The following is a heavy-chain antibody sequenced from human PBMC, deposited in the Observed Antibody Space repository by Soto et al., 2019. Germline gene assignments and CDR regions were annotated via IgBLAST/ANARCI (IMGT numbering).Heavy chain of an antibody. CDR1: GYTFTSYG. CDR2: ISAYNGNT. Sequence: ASVKVSCKASGYTFTSYGISWVRQAPGQGLEWMGWISAYNGNTNYAQKLQGRVTMTTDTSTSTAYMELRSLRSDDTAVYYCVRDKGYSCARRNLHAYRSQGSLVPGSS. J-gene: IGHJ4*02. CDR3: VRDKGYSCARRNLHAY. D-gene: IGHD5-18*01. V-gene: IGHV1-18*01.